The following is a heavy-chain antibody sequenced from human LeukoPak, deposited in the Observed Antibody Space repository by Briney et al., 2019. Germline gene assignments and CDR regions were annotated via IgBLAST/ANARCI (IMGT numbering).Heavy chain of an antibody. D-gene: IGHD6-13*01. V-gene: IGHV3-30*01. Sequence: GGSLRLSCAASGFIFSDYAMHWVRQAPGKGLEWVSVISYDGINKFYADSVRGRFTISRDNFQNTLYLQMDSLRAEDTALYYCARRRNPGREAAGLDYWGQGTLVTVSS. CDR2: ISYDGINK. CDR3: ARRRNPGREAAGLDY. J-gene: IGHJ4*02. CDR1: GFIFSDYA.